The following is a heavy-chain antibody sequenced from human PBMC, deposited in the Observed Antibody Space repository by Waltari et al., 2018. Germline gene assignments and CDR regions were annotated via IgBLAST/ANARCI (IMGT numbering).Heavy chain of an antibody. Sequence: QVQLVQSGAEVKKPGASVKVSCKASGYTFTVYYMHWVLQAPGQGLEWMGRINPNSGGTNDAQKFQVRVTMTRDTSISTAYMELSRLRSDDTAVYYCALAAAGTGWFDPWGQGTLVTVSS. V-gene: IGHV1-2*06. D-gene: IGHD6-13*01. CDR2: INPNSGGT. J-gene: IGHJ5*02. CDR1: GYTFTVYY. CDR3: ALAAAGTGWFDP.